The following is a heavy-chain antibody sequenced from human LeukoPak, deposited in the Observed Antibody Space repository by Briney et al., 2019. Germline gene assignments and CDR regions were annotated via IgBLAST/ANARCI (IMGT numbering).Heavy chain of an antibody. CDR3: ARPDYDILIGYSPGAFDI. CDR1: GYSISSGYY. D-gene: IGHD3-9*01. J-gene: IGHJ3*02. CDR2: IYHSGST. Sequence: PSETLSLTCAVSGYSISSGYYWGWIRQPPGKGLEWIGSIYHSGSTYYNPSLKSRVTISVDTSKNQFSLKLSSVTAADTAVYYCARPDYDILIGYSPGAFDIWGQGTMVTVSS. V-gene: IGHV4-38-2*01.